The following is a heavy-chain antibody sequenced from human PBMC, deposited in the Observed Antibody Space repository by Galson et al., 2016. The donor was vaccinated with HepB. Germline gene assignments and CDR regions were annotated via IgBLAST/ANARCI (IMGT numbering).Heavy chain of an antibody. Sequence: SLRLSCAASGFTFSNFAMNWVRQAPGKGLEWVSAIRGSGSSTHYADSVQGRFTVSRDNSNNTLFLQINSLGAEDTAVYYCAKDDGTSYYFEDWGQGTLVTVSS. V-gene: IGHV3-23*01. CDR1: GFTFSNFA. J-gene: IGHJ4*02. CDR3: AKDDGTSYYFED. D-gene: IGHD3-10*01. CDR2: IRGSGSST.